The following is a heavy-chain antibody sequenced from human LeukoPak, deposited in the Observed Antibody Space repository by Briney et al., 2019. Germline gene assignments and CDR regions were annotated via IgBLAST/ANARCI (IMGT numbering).Heavy chain of an antibody. Sequence: SETLSLTCAVYGGSFSGYYWSWIRQPPGKGLEWIGEINHSGSTNYNPSLKSRVTISVDTSKNQFSLKLSSVTAADTAVYCCARGRSITMIVVVITRNWFDPWGQGTLVTVSS. D-gene: IGHD3-22*01. V-gene: IGHV4-34*01. J-gene: IGHJ5*02. CDR2: INHSGST. CDR3: ARGRSITMIVVVITRNWFDP. CDR1: GGSFSGYY.